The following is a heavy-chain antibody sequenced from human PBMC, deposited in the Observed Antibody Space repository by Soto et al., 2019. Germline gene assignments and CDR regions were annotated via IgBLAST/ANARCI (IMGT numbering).Heavy chain of an antibody. D-gene: IGHD1-1*01. J-gene: IGHJ2*01. CDR3: ARRPTRNDKWYFDL. CDR2: IYYSGST. CDR1: GGSISSGDYY. Sequence: QVQLQESGPGLVKPSQTLSLTCTVSGGSISSGDYYWSWIRQPPGKGLEWIGYIYYSGSTYYNPSLKSRVNVSVDTSKNPFSLKLSSVTAADTAVYYCARRPTRNDKWYFDLWGRGTLVTVSS. V-gene: IGHV4-30-4*01.